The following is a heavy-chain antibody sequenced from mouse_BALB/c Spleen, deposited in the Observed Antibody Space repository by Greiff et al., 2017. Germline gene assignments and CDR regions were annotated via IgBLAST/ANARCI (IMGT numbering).Heavy chain of an antibody. V-gene: IGHV3-2*02. D-gene: IGHD2-10*02. CDR3: ARSGGYGNYVAY. CDR1: GYSITSDYA. Sequence: EVQLQQSGPGLVKPSQSLSLTCTVTGYSITSDYAWNWIRQFPGNKLEWMGYISYSGSTSYNPSLKSRISITRDTSKNQFFLQLNSVTTEDTATYYCARSGGYGNYVAYWGQGTLVTVSA. CDR2: ISYSGST. J-gene: IGHJ3*01.